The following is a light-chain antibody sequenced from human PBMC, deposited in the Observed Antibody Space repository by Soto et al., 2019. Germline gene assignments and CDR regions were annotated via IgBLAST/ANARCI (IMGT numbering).Light chain of an antibody. CDR3: QQYGSSPRT. CDR1: QRVSSAS. CDR2: GAS. V-gene: IGKV3-20*01. Sequence: EIVLTQSPGTLSLSPGEKATLPARAGQRVSSASLAWYQQRPGQAPRLLMYGASSRATGIPDRFSGSGSGTDFTLTISRLAPEDFAVYYCQQYGSSPRTFGQGTKVEIK. J-gene: IGKJ1*01.